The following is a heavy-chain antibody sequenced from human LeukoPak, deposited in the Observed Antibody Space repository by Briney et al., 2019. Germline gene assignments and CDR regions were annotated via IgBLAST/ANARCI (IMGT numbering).Heavy chain of an antibody. V-gene: IGHV1-69*06. Sequence: ASVKVSCKASGGTFSSYAISWVRQAPGQGLEWMGGIIPIFGTANYAQKFQGRVTITADTSTSTAYMELRSLRSDDTAVYYCARAPLITMIVVVLPHAFDIWGQGTMVTVSS. CDR1: GGTFSSYA. J-gene: IGHJ3*02. D-gene: IGHD3-22*01. CDR2: IIPIFGTA. CDR3: ARAPLITMIVVVLPHAFDI.